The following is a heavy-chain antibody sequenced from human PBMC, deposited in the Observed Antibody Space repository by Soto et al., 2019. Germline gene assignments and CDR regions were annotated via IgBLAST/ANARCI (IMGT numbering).Heavy chain of an antibody. V-gene: IGHV4-59*01. CDR1: AGSISSYY. CDR3: ARVPALYCSSTSCPNCFDP. J-gene: IGHJ5*02. CDR2: IYYSEST. Sequence: SQTLSLTGTVSAGSISSYYWSWIRQPPGKGLEWIGYIYYSESTNYNPSLKSRVTISVDTSKNHFSVKLSSVTAADTAVYYCARVPALYCSSTSCPNCFDPWGQGTRVTVSS. D-gene: IGHD2-2*01.